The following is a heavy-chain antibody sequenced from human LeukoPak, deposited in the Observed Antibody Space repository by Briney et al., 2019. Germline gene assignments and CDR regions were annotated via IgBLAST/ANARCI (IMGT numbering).Heavy chain of an antibody. J-gene: IGHJ6*04. CDR1: GYTFTSYG. CDR2: ISAYNGNT. Sequence: GASVKVSCKASGYTFTSYGISWVRQAPGQGLEWMGWISAYNGNTNYAQKLQGRVTMTTDTSTSTAYMELRSLRSDDTAVYYCARGRSVVVPAHYYYGMDVWGKGTTVTVSS. CDR3: ARGRSVVVPAHYYYGMDV. V-gene: IGHV1-18*04. D-gene: IGHD2-2*01.